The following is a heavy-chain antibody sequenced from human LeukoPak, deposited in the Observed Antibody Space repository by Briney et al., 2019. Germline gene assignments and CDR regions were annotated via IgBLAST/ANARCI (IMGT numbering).Heavy chain of an antibody. V-gene: IGHV4-59*01. Sequence: VKPSETLSLTCTVSGGSISSYYWSWIRQPPGKGLEWIGYIYYSGSTNYNPSLKSRVTISVDTSKNQFSLKLSSVTAADTAVYYCAGSWESIATRGPWFDPWGQGTLVTVSS. CDR3: AGSWESIATRGPWFDP. CDR1: GGSISSYY. J-gene: IGHJ5*02. D-gene: IGHD6-6*01. CDR2: IYYSGST.